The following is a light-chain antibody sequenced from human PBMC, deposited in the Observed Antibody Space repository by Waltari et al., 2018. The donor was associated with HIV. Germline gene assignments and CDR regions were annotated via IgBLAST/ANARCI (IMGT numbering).Light chain of an antibody. V-gene: IGLV2-23*02. J-gene: IGLJ2*01. CDR1: TSDIGPSNL. Sequence: QSALTQPASVSGSPGQSITISCTGTTSDIGPSNLVSWYHQYPGKAPKLLIYEVHKRPSGISNRFSGSKSGNTASLTISGLQAEDEAHYYCCSYAGSIIYVVFGGGTKLTVL. CDR2: EVH. CDR3: CSYAGSIIYVV.